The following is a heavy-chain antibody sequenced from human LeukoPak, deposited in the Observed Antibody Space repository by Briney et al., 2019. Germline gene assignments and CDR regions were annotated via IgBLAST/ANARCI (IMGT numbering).Heavy chain of an antibody. CDR2: INPNSGGT. Sequence: ASVKVSCKASGYTFTGYYMHWVRQAPGQGLEWMGWINPNSGGTNYAQKFQGRVTMTRDTSISTAYMELSRLRSDDTAVYYCARVRSTRYCSGGSCYRAPPGTSNKYFDYWGQGTLVTVSS. V-gene: IGHV1-2*02. J-gene: IGHJ4*02. CDR1: GYTFTGYY. D-gene: IGHD2-15*01. CDR3: ARVRSTRYCSGGSCYRAPPGTSNKYFDY.